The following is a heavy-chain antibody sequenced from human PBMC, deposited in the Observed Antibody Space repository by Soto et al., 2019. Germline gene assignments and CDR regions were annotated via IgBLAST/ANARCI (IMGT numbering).Heavy chain of an antibody. D-gene: IGHD3-10*01. CDR3: AKSLLITMVRGVIPLFDY. V-gene: IGHV3-23*01. CDR2: ISGSGGST. J-gene: IGHJ4*02. CDR1: GFTFSSYA. Sequence: PGGSLRLSCAASGFTFSSYAMSWVRQAPGKGLEWVSAISGSGGSTYYADSVKGRFTISRDNSKNTLYLQMNSLRAEDTAVYYCAKSLLITMVRGVIPLFDYWGQGTLVTVSS.